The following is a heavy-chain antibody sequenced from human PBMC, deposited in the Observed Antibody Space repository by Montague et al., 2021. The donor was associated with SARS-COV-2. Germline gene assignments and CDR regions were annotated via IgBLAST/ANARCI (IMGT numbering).Heavy chain of an antibody. CDR2: FYSVGST. CDR3: ARETMTVDAFDI. CDR1: GGSISSYY. Sequence: SETLSLTCTVSGGSISSYYWSWIRQPPGKGLEWIGYFYSVGSTDYNPSLKSRVTISRDTSKNQFSLKVRSVTAADTAIYYCARETMTVDAFDIWGQGTMVTVSS. D-gene: IGHD1-14*01. J-gene: IGHJ3*02. V-gene: IGHV4-59*01.